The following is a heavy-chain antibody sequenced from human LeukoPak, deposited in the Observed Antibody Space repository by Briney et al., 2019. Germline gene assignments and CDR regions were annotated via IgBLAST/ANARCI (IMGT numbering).Heavy chain of an antibody. J-gene: IGHJ3*02. D-gene: IGHD5-12*01. V-gene: IGHV3-30*01. CDR3: ARVPQRFYGPGTGYDYAFDI. Sequence: PGGSLRLSCAASEFTFSNYAMHWVRQAPGKGPEWMAVISYDGSNKYSAESVKGRFTISRDNAKSTLYLQMNSLRPEDTAVYYCARVPQRFYGPGTGYDYAFDIWGQGTMVTVSS. CDR1: EFTFSNYA. CDR2: ISYDGSNK.